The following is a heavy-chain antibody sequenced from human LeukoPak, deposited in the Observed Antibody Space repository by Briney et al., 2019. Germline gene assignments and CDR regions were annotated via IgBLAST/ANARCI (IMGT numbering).Heavy chain of an antibody. V-gene: IGHV4-59*06. CDR1: GGSISSYY. J-gene: IGHJ5*02. CDR3: ARDSSSWPRRFDP. D-gene: IGHD6-13*01. CDR2: IYYSGST. Sequence: PSETLSLTCTVSGGSISSYYWSWIRQPAGRGLEWIGYIYYSGSTYYNPSLKSRVTISVDTSKNQFSLKLSSVTAADTAVYYCARDSSSWPRRFDPWGQGTLVTVSS.